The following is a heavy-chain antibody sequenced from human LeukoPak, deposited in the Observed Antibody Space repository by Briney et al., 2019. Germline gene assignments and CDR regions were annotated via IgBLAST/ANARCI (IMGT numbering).Heavy chain of an antibody. J-gene: IGHJ1*01. Sequence: PSETLSLTCTVSGGSISSGSYYWSWIRQPAGKGLEWIGRIYTSGSTNYNPSLKSRVTISVDTSKNQFSLKLSSVTAADTAVYYCARGVGAAAGVFWGQGTLVTVSS. CDR2: IYTSGST. V-gene: IGHV4-61*02. D-gene: IGHD6-13*01. CDR3: ARGVGAAAGVF. CDR1: GGSISSGSYY.